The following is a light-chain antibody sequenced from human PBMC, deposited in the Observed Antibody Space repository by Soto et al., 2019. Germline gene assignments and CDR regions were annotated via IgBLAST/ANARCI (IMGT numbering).Light chain of an antibody. Sequence: EIVLTQSPATLSLSPGERATLSCRASQSVSSYLAWYQQKPGQAPRLLIYDAYNRATGIPVRFSCSGSGTDFSLTIGSLEHEDFAVYYCQQRSNWAPITFGPGIKVDIK. CDR1: QSVSSY. J-gene: IGKJ3*01. V-gene: IGKV3-11*01. CDR2: DAY. CDR3: QQRSNWAPIT.